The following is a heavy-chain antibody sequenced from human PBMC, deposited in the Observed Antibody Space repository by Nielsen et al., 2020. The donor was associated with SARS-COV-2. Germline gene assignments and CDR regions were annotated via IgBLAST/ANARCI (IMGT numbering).Heavy chain of an antibody. CDR1: GGSFSGYY. D-gene: IGHD4-17*01. CDR2: INHSGST. J-gene: IGHJ6*03. Sequence: GSLRLSCAVYGGSFSGYYWSWIRQPPGKGLEWIGEINHSGSTNYNPSLKSRVTISVDTSKNQFSLKLSSVTAADTAVYYCARAYGGGHYYYYYMDVWGKETTVTVSS. V-gene: IGHV4-34*01. CDR3: ARAYGGGHYYYYYMDV.